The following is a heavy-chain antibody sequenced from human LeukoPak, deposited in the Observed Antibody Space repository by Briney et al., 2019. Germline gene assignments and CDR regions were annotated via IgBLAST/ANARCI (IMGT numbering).Heavy chain of an antibody. CDR2: ISGSGGST. J-gene: IGHJ4*02. Sequence: GGSLRLSCAASGFTFSSYEMNWVRQAPGKGLGWVSAISGSGGSTYYADSVKGRFTISRDNSKNTLYLQMNSLRAEDTAVYYCARPRSYYYDSSGYYFYYWGQGTLVTVSS. D-gene: IGHD3-22*01. CDR3: ARPRSYYYDSSGYYFYY. V-gene: IGHV3-23*01. CDR1: GFTFSSYE.